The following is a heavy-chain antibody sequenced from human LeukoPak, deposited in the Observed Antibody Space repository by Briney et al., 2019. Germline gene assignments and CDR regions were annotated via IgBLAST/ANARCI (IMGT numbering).Heavy chain of an antibody. CDR2: ISSNGGST. Sequence: PGGSLRLSCSASGFTFSSYAMHWVRQAPGKGLEYVSAISSNGGSTYYADSVKGRFTISRDNSKSTLYLQMSSLRAEDTAVYYCVKAVGAKGDYYYYYGMDVWGQGTTVTVSS. J-gene: IGHJ6*02. V-gene: IGHV3-64D*09. CDR3: VKAVGAKGDYYYYYGMDV. D-gene: IGHD1-26*01. CDR1: GFTFSSYA.